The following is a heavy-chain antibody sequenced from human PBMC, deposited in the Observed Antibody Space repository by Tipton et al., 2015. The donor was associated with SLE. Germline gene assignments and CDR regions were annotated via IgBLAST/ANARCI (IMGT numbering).Heavy chain of an antibody. J-gene: IGHJ2*01. CDR1: GVSTSSVGYF. CDR3: ARDSAVNFWYFDL. Sequence: TLSLTCTVSGVSTSSVGYFWNWIRHYPGKGLEWIGSIHHSGTTHYNPSLKSRVTLAVDTSKNQFSLRLTSVTAADTAMYYCARDSAVNFWYFDLWGRGTLVTVSS. V-gene: IGHV4-31*03. CDR2: IHHSGTT.